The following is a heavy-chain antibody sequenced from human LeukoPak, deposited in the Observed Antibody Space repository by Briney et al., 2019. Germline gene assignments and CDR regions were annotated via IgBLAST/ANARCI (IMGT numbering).Heavy chain of an antibody. Sequence: GGSLRLSCAASGFTLSNNAMSWVRQAPGKGPEWVSAISGFTTYYADSVKGRFTISKDISKNTLYLQMNSLRAEDTAVYYCAKDRPTPYWGQGTLVTVSS. V-gene: IGHV3-23*01. CDR2: ISGFTT. D-gene: IGHD2-15*01. CDR1: GFTLSNNA. CDR3: AKDRPTPY. J-gene: IGHJ4*02.